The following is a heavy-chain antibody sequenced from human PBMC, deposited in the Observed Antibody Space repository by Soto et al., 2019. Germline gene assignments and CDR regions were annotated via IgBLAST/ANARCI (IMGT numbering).Heavy chain of an antibody. D-gene: IGHD3-22*01. J-gene: IGHJ4*02. CDR3: VRDSSSVYLFDY. CDR1: GFTVSSNY. CDR2: TYSGGST. V-gene: IGHV3-66*01. Sequence: GGSLRLSCAASGFTVSSNYMSWVRQAPGKGLEWVSVTYSGGSTYYVDSVKGRFTISRDNSKNTLYLQMSSLRAEDTAVYYCVRDSSSVYLFDYWGQGVLVTVS.